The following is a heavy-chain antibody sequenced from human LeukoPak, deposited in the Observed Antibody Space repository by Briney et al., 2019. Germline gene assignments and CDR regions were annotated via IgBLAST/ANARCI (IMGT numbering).Heavy chain of an antibody. Sequence: GGSLRLSCAASGFTFSTYAMSWVRQPPGKGLEWVSLISASGGSTFYADSVKGRFTISRDNSKNTLYLQVNSLRAEDTAVYYCAKGNGYSYGRYYFDYWGQGTLVTVSS. CDR1: GFTFSTYA. J-gene: IGHJ4*02. CDR2: ISASGGST. CDR3: AKGNGYSYGRYYFDY. D-gene: IGHD5-18*01. V-gene: IGHV3-23*01.